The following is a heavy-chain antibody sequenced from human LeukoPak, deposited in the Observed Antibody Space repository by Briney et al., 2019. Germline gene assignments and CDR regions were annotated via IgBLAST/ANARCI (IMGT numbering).Heavy chain of an antibody. J-gene: IGHJ4*02. Sequence: SETLPLTCTVSGGSISSSSYYWGWLRQPPGKGLEWIGSIYYSGSTNYNPSLKSRVTISVDTSKNQFSLKLSSVTAADTAVYYCARDIASDYWGQGTLVTVSS. CDR1: GGSISSSSYY. CDR2: IYYSGST. D-gene: IGHD3-16*02. CDR3: ARDIASDY. V-gene: IGHV4-39*07.